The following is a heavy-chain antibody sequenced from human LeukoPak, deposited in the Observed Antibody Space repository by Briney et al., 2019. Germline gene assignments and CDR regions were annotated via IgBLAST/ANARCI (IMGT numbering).Heavy chain of an antibody. D-gene: IGHD4/OR15-4a*01. J-gene: IGHJ6*02. CDR3: ARDSWDYIAMDV. V-gene: IGHV4-59*01. CDR1: GISINTYY. Sequence: PSETLSLTCTVSGISINTYYWSWIRQSPGKGLEWIGYVHHTGSADYNPSLRSRATISLDTSKNQFSLKLTSATAADTAIYYCARDSWDYIAMDVWGPGTMVIVSS. CDR2: VHHTGSA.